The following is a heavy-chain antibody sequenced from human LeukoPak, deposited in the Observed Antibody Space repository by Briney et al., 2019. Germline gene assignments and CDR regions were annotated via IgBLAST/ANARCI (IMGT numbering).Heavy chain of an antibody. CDR3: AREGIAAAGRRFDY. CDR2: IIPIFGTA. CDR1: GGTFSSYA. D-gene: IGHD6-13*01. V-gene: IGHV1-69*05. Sequence: SVNVSCKASGGTFSSYAISWVRQAPGQGLEWMGRIIPIFGTANYAQKFQGRVTITTDESTSTAYMELSSLRSEDTAVYYCAREGIAAAGRRFDYWGQGTLVTVSS. J-gene: IGHJ4*02.